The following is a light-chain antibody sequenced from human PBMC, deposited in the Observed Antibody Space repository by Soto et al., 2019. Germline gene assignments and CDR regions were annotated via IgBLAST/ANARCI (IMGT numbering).Light chain of an antibody. Sequence: VLTQSPGTLSLSPGGRATLSCRASQNINNNYLAWYQHKPGQAPRLLIYDASLRATGVPDRFSGSGSGTDFTLTITRLEPDDSAVYYCQQHGISHITFGQGTKVDI. V-gene: IGKV3-20*01. J-gene: IGKJ1*01. CDR3: QQHGISHIT. CDR1: QNINNNY. CDR2: DAS.